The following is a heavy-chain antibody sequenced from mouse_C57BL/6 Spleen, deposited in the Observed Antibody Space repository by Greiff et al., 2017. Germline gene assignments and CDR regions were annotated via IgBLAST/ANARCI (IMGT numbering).Heavy chain of an antibody. J-gene: IGHJ4*01. CDR2: IDPSDSYT. V-gene: IGHV1-59*01. CDR1: GYTFTSYW. D-gene: IGHD6-2*01. Sequence: VQLQQPGAELVRPGTSVKLSCKASGYTFTSYWMHWVKQRPGQGLEWIGVIDPSDSYTNYNQKFKGKAPLTVDTSSSTAYMQRSSLTSEDSAVYYCARKGLLYALDYWGQGTSVTVSS. CDR3: ARKGLLYALDY.